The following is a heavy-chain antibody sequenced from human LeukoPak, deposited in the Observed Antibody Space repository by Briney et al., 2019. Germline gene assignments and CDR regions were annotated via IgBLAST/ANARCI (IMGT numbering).Heavy chain of an antibody. CDR1: GFIFNSYW. Sequence: PGGCLRLSCAASGFIFNSYWMHWVRQAPGKGLVWVSGVNRGGSYTNYADAVKGRFTISRDNAKNTLYLQMNSLRAEDTAVYYCARDLKIAFDYWGQGTLATV. CDR3: ARDLKIAFDY. V-gene: IGHV3-74*01. CDR2: VNRGGSYT. J-gene: IGHJ4*02.